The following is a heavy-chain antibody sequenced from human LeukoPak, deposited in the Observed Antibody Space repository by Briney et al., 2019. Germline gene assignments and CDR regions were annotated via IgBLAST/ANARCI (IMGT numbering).Heavy chain of an antibody. CDR2: ISVSGAYK. J-gene: IGHJ4*02. Sequence: GGSLRLSCAASGFTFRTYAMTWVRQAPGKWLEWVSSISVSGAYKYYADSVKGRFTISRDDAKKTLSLKMNSLRAEDTAVYYCAKELDYFDYWGQGTLVTVSS. V-gene: IGHV3-23*01. CDR1: GFTFRTYA. CDR3: AKELDYFDY.